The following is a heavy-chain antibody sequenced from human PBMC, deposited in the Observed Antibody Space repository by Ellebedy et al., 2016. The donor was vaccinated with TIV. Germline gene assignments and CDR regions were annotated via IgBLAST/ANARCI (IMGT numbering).Heavy chain of an antibody. CDR1: GFTFSSYG. Sequence: GESLKISCAASGFTFSSYGMHWVRQAPGKGLEWVAVISYDGSNKYYADSVKGRFTISRDNSKNTLYLQMNSLRAEDTAVYYCARDIGATGTKNFDYWGQGTLVTVSS. CDR3: ARDIGATGTKNFDY. J-gene: IGHJ4*02. CDR2: ISYDGSNK. V-gene: IGHV3-30*03. D-gene: IGHD1-1*01.